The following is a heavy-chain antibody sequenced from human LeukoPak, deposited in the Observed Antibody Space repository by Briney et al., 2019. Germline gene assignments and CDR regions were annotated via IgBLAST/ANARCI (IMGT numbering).Heavy chain of an antibody. CDR2: ISSSSSYI. Sequence: GGSLRLSCAASGFTFSSYTMKWVRQAPGKGLEWVSSISSSSSYIYYADSVKGRFTISRDNAKNSLYLQMNSLRAEDTAVYYCARAHPVGYYDFWGAGYYYYMDVWGKGTTVTVSS. CDR3: ARAHPVGYYDFWGAGYYYYMDV. V-gene: IGHV3-21*01. D-gene: IGHD3-3*01. CDR1: GFTFSSYT. J-gene: IGHJ6*03.